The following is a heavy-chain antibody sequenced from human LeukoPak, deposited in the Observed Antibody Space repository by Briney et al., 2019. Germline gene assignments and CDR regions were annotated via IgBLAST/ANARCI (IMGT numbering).Heavy chain of an antibody. Sequence: PGGSLRLSCAVSGFTVSNYYMSWVRQAPGKGLEWVSVIYTGGSTHYAASVKGRFTISRDISKNSLFLQMNSLRADDTAVYYCARGHGAWGQGTLVTVSS. V-gene: IGHV3-66*01. CDR1: GFTVSNYY. CDR3: ARGHGA. CDR2: IYTGGST. J-gene: IGHJ5*02. D-gene: IGHD5-24*01.